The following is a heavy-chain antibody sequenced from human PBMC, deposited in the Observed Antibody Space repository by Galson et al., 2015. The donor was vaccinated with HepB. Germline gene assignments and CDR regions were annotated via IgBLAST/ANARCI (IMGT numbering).Heavy chain of an antibody. J-gene: IGHJ4*02. D-gene: IGHD2-15*01. CDR2: TYHGSKWYN. V-gene: IGHV6-1*01. CDR1: GDSVSSNSAA. CDR3: ARLLSRGADY. Sequence: CAISGDSVSSNSAAWNWIRQSPSRGLEWLGRTYHGSKWYNDYTVSVKSRITINSDTSKNQFSLKLSSVTAADTAVYYCARLLSRGADYWGQGTLVTVSS.